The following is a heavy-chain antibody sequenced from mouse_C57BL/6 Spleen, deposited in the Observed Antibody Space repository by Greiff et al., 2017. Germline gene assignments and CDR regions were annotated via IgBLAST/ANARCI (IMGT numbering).Heavy chain of an antibody. D-gene: IGHD1-1*01. J-gene: IGHJ2*01. CDR3: ARRPYYYGSSPYFDY. Sequence: QVQLQQSGAELMKPGASVKLSCKATGYTFTGYWIEWVKQRPGHSLEWIGEILPGSGSTNYNEKFKGKATFTADTSSNTAYMQLSSLTTEDSAIYYCARRPYYYGSSPYFDYWGQGTTLTVSS. V-gene: IGHV1-9*01. CDR1: GYTFTGYW. CDR2: ILPGSGST.